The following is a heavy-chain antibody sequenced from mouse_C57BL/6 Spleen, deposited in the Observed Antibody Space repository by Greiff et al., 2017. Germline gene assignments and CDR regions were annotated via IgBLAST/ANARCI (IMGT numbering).Heavy chain of an antibody. V-gene: IGHV1-39*01. J-gene: IGHJ4*01. CDR2: INPNYGTT. Sequence: EVQLQQSGPELVKPGASVKISCKASGYSFTDYNMNWVKQSNGKSLEWIGVINPNYGTTSYNQKFKGKATLTVDQSSSTAYMQLSSLTSEDSAVYFCAGYYGSSSYYYAMDYWGQGTSVTVSS. CDR3: AGYYGSSSYYYAMDY. CDR1: GYSFTDYN. D-gene: IGHD1-1*01.